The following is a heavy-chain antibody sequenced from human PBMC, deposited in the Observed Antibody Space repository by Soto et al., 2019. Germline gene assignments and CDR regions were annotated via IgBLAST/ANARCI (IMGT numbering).Heavy chain of an antibody. CDR1: GYPSTSYA. V-gene: IGHV1-18*01. CDR2: ISAYNGNT. D-gene: IGHD1-26*01. J-gene: IGHJ5*02. Sequence: QVQLVQCGAEVKKPGASVKVSCKASGYPSTSYAISWVRQARGQGLEWMGWISAYNGNTNYAQKLQGRVTMTTDTSTSTAYMELRSLRSDDRAVYYCARASGSSYWFDPWGQGTLVTVSS. CDR3: ARASGSSYWFDP.